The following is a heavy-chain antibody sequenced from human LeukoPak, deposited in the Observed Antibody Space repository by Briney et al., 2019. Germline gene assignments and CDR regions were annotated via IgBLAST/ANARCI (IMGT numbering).Heavy chain of an antibody. CDR2: INPDGSTT. V-gene: IGHV3-74*01. CDR3: ARDHAVAGSDFDY. CDR1: AFTFSKYW. Sequence: GGSLTLSCTASAFTFSKYWMHWVRQLSGKGLVWVSRINPDGSTTNHADSMKGRFTISRDNPKNTLYLQMNSLRVEDTAMYYCARDHAVAGSDFDYWGQGILVTVSS. J-gene: IGHJ4*02. D-gene: IGHD6-19*01.